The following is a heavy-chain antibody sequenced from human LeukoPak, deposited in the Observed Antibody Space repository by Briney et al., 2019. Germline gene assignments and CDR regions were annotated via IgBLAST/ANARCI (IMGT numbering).Heavy chain of an antibody. J-gene: IGHJ4*02. D-gene: IGHD3-22*01. CDR2: ISSSSSYI. CDR3: AKDGRGSGYFPDY. Sequence: GGSLRLSCAASGFTFSSYSMNWVRQAPGKGLEWVSSISSSSSYIYYADSVKGRFIISRDNAKNSLYLQMNSLRPEDSAVHYCAKDGRGSGYFPDYWGQGTLVTVSS. CDR1: GFTFSSYS. V-gene: IGHV3-21*01.